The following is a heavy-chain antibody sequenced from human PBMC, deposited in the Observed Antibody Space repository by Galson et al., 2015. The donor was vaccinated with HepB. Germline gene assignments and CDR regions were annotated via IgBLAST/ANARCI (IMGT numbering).Heavy chain of an antibody. CDR3: SRDLLDTAMVKDY. Sequence: SVKVSCKASGYTFTGYYMHWVRQAPGQGPEWTGWINPNSGGTNYAQKFQGRVTITRDTSISTAYMELSRLRSDDTAVYYCSRDLLDTAMVKDYWGQGTLVTVSS. J-gene: IGHJ4*02. CDR1: GYTFTGYY. CDR2: INPNSGGT. V-gene: IGHV1-2*02. D-gene: IGHD5-18*01.